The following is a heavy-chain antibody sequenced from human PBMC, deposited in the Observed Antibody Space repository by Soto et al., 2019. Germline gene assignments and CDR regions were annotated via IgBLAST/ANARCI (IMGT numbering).Heavy chain of an antibody. CDR3: TTNWFDP. CDR2: INGDGSST. V-gene: IGHV3-74*01. Sequence: EVQLVESGGGLVQPGGSPRLSCAVSGFAFSSNWMHWVRQTPGKGLVWLSHINGDGSSTNYADSVKGRFTISRDNAKNTLYLQMNSLRAEDTAVYYCTTNWFDPWGQGTLVTVSS. CDR1: GFAFSSNW. J-gene: IGHJ5*02. D-gene: IGHD1-1*01.